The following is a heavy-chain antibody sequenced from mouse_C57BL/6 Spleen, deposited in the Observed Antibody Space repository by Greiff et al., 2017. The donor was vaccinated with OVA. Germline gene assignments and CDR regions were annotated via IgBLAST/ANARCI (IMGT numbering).Heavy chain of an antibody. J-gene: IGHJ4*01. CDR2: IDPNSGGT. CDR3: ARRDYYDYDWAMDY. Sequence: QVQLQQSGAELVKPGASVKLSCKASGYTFTSYWMHWVKQRPGRGLEWIGRIDPNSGGTKYNEKVKSTAPLTVDKPSSTAYMQRSSLTSEYSAVYYCARRDYYDYDWAMDYWGQGTSVTVSS. D-gene: IGHD2-4*01. CDR1: GYTFTSYW. V-gene: IGHV1-72*01.